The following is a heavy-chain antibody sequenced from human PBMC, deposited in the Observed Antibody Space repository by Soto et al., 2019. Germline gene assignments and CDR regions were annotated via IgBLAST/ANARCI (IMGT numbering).Heavy chain of an antibody. D-gene: IGHD5-18*01. Sequence: EVQLVESGGGLVQPGGSLKLSCAASGFTFSGSAMHWVRQASGKGLGWVGRIRSKANSYATAYAASVNGRFTISRDDSKTTAYLQMNSLKTEDTAVYYCTTGWIQLYEGGDWCQGTLVTVSS. CDR1: GFTFSGSA. J-gene: IGHJ4*02. V-gene: IGHV3-73*02. CDR3: TTGWIQLYEGGD. CDR2: IRSKANSYAT.